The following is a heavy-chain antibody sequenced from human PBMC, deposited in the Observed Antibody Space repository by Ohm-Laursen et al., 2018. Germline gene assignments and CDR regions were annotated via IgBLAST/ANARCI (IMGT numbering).Heavy chain of an antibody. J-gene: IGHJ1*01. CDR1: GFTFRTYA. CDR3: AKRYSNYGYFQH. D-gene: IGHD4-11*01. Sequence: SLRLSCSASGFTFRTYAMHWVRQAPGKGLEWVSAISGSGGSTYYADSVKGRFTISRDNSKNTLYLQMNSLRAEDTAVYYCAKRYSNYGYFQHWGQGTLVTVSS. V-gene: IGHV3-23*01. CDR2: ISGSGGST.